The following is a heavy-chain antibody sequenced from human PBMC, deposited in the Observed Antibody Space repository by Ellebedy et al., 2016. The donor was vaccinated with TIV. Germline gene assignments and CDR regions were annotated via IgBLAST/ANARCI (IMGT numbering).Heavy chain of an antibody. CDR2: ISSSSSTI. V-gene: IGHV3-11*04. D-gene: IGHD5-18*01. Sequence: GGSLRLXXAASGFTFSDYYMSWIRQAPGKGLEWVSYISSSSSTIYYADSVKGRFTISRDNAKNSLYLQMNSLRAEDTAVYYCAADTAKIDYWGQGTLVTVSS. CDR3: AADTAKIDY. CDR1: GFTFSDYY. J-gene: IGHJ4*02.